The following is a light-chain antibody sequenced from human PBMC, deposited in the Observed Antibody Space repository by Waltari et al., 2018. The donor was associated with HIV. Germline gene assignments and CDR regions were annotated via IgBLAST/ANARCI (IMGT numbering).Light chain of an antibody. Sequence: QSALTQPASVSGSPGQSLTLSCTGASSDVGRYNYVPWYQHHPGKAPKLIIYDVSTRPSAVSNRFSGSKSVTTAALTSSGLQAYDDANYYCSSYTSSRTVVFGGGTKLTVL. J-gene: IGLJ3*02. CDR3: SSYTSSRTVV. CDR2: DVS. V-gene: IGLV2-14*03. CDR1: SSDVGRYNY.